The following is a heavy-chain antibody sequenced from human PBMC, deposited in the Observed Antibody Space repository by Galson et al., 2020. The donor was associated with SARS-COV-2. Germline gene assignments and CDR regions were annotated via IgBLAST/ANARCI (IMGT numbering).Heavy chain of an antibody. CDR3: ARDSSGYYEPGAEYFKH. CDR2: ISSSSSYI. D-gene: IGHD3-22*01. V-gene: IGHV3-21*01. Sequence: GESLKISCAASGFTFSSYRMNWVRQAPGKGLEWVSSISSSSSYIYYADSVKGRFTISRDNAKNSLYLQMNSLRAEDTAVYYCARDSSGYYEPGAEYFKHWGKGTLVTVSS. CDR1: GFTFSSYR. J-gene: IGHJ1*01.